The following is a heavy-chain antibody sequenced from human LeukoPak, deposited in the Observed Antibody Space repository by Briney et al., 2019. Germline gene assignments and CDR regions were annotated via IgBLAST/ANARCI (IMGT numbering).Heavy chain of an antibody. CDR1: GFTFSNYW. V-gene: IGHV3-30*02. CDR2: IRYDGTKK. J-gene: IGHJ4*02. Sequence: PGGSLRLSCVASGFTFSNYWMSWVRQAPGKGLEWVAFIRYDGTKKSYADSVKGRFTISRDNSKNTLYLQMNSLRAEDTAVYYCARDRGADYFDYWGQGTLVTVSS. CDR3: ARDRGADYFDY.